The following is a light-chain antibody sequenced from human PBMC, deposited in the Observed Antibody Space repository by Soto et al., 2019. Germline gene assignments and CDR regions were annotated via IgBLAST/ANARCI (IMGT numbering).Light chain of an antibody. V-gene: IGLV2-14*01. Sequence: QSVLTQPASVSGSPGQSITISCTGTSSDVGSYNNVSWYQQHPGKAPKLMIYEVRNRPSGVSDRFSGSKSGKTASLTIFGLQAEDEADYYCSSYTTSTTQVFGGGTKLTVL. J-gene: IGLJ2*01. CDR3: SSYTTSTTQV. CDR1: SSDVGSYNN. CDR2: EVR.